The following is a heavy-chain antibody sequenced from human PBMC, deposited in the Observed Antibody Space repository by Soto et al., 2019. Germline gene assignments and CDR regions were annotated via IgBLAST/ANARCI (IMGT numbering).Heavy chain of an antibody. V-gene: IGHV3-30*04. CDR1: GVTFNTYA. J-gene: IGHJ4*02. CDR2: VSYDGSNN. D-gene: IGHD2-15*01. Sequence: QVQLVQSGGGVVQPGRSLTLSCAASGVTFNTYAMHWVRQAPGKGLEWVAIVSYDGSNNYYADSVKGRFTISRDNSKSTLFLQINSVRAEDTAVYYCAKDRGRYCSGDRCSLFDSWGQGTLVTVSS. CDR3: AKDRGRYCSGDRCSLFDS.